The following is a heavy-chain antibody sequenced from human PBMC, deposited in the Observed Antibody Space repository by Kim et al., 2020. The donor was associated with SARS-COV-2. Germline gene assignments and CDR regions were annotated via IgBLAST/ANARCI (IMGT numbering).Heavy chain of an antibody. CDR1: GFIFSGST. V-gene: IGHV3-73*01. Sequence: GGSLRLSCAASGFIFSGSTIHWVRQGSGKGLEWVGRIRSKPKNYATDYAASVKGRFIVSRDDSKNTAYLQMNGLKTEDTAVYYCATYIDYFFNYWGQGIL. CDR3: ATYIDYFFNY. J-gene: IGHJ4*02. D-gene: IGHD3-9*01. CDR2: IRSKPKNYAT.